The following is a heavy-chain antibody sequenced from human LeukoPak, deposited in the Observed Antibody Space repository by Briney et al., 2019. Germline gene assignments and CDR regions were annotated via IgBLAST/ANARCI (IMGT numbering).Heavy chain of an antibody. J-gene: IGHJ4*02. D-gene: IGHD3-22*01. CDR3: ARGAYYYDSSGYSPSDY. V-gene: IGHV3-74*01. CDR1: GFTFSSYW. Sequence: GGSLRLSCAASGFTFSSYWMHWVRQAPGKGLVWVSHINSDGSSTSYADSVKGRSTISRNNANKTLYMQMNSRRAEDTAVYYCARGAYYYDSSGYSPSDYWGQGTLVTVSS. CDR2: INSDGSST.